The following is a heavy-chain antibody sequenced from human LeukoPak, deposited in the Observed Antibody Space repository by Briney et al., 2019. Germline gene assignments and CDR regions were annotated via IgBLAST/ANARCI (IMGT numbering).Heavy chain of an antibody. D-gene: IGHD2-2*01. CDR2: MNPNSGNT. V-gene: IGHV1-8*01. CDR3: ARGTLVVVPAATNWFDP. CDR1: GCTFTSYD. Sequence: ASVKVSCKASGCTFTSYDINWVRQATGQGLEWMGWMNPNSGNTGYAQKFQGRVTMTRNTSISTAYMELSSLRSEDTAVYYCARGTLVVVPAATNWFDPWGQGTLVTVSS. J-gene: IGHJ5*02.